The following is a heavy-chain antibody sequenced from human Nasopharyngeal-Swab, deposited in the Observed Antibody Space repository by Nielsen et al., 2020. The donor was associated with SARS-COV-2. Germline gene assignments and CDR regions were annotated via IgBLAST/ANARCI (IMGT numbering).Heavy chain of an antibody. CDR1: GYTFTSYG. V-gene: IGHV1-18*01. CDR2: ISAYNGNT. Sequence: ASVNVSCKPSGYTFTSYGISWVRQAPGQGLEWMGWISAYNGNTNYAQKLQGRVTMTTDTSTSTAYMELRSLRSDDTAVYYCARAKGRGYSYSWDYYYYMDVWGKGTTVTVSS. J-gene: IGHJ6*03. CDR3: ARAKGRGYSYSWDYYYYMDV. D-gene: IGHD5-18*01.